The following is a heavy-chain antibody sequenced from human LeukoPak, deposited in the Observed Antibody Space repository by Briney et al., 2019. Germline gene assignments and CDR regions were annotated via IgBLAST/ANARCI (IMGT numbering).Heavy chain of an antibody. CDR3: ARESDTAMDDAFDI. Sequence: SVKVSCKASGGTFSSYAISWVRQAPGQGLEWMGGIIPIFGTANYEQKFQGRVTITADESTSTAYMELSSLRSEDTAVYYCARESDTAMDDAFDIWGQGTMVTVSS. V-gene: IGHV1-69*01. D-gene: IGHD5-18*01. CDR1: GGTFSSYA. J-gene: IGHJ3*02. CDR2: IIPIFGTA.